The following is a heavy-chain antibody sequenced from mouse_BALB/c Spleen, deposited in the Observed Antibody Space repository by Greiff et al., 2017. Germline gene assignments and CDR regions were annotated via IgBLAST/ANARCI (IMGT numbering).Heavy chain of an antibody. CDR3: ARSGLLYYYAMDY. Sequence: DVKLQESGPGLVKPSQSLSLTCTVTGYSITSDYAWNWIRQFPGNKLEWMGYISYSGSTSYNPSLKSRISITRDTSKNQFFLQLNSVTTEDTATYYCARSGLLYYYAMDYWGQGTSVTVSS. CDR2: ISYSGST. CDR1: GYSITSDYA. J-gene: IGHJ4*01. V-gene: IGHV3-2*02. D-gene: IGHD1-1*01.